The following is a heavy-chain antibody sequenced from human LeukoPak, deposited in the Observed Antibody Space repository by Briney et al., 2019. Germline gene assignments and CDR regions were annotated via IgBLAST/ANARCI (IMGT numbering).Heavy chain of an antibody. V-gene: IGHV1-2*06. D-gene: IGHD3-3*01. Sequence: ASVKASCKASGYTFTGYYMHWVRQAPGQGLEWMGRINPNSGGTNYAQKFQGRVTMTRDTSISTAYMELSRLRSDDTAVYYCAREEVLYYDFWSGYYPFDYWGQGTLVTVSS. CDR2: INPNSGGT. CDR1: GYTFTGYY. CDR3: AREEVLYYDFWSGYYPFDY. J-gene: IGHJ4*02.